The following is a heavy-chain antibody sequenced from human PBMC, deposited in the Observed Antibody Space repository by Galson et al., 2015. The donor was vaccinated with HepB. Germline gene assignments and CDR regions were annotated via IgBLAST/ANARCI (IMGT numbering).Heavy chain of an antibody. CDR2: INGDGGST. J-gene: IGHJ4*02. V-gene: IGHV3-74*01. Sequence: SLRLSCAASGFTFDDYAMHWVRQAPGKGLVWVSRINGDGGSTTYADSVKGRFTISRDNAKNTLYLQMNSLRAEDTAVYYCARGGMYSNYLFDYWGQGTLVTVSS. D-gene: IGHD4-11*01. CDR1: GFTFDDYA. CDR3: ARGGMYSNYLFDY.